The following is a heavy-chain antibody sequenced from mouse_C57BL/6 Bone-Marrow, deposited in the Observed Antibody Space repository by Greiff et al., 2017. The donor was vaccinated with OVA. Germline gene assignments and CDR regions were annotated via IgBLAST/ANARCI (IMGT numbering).Heavy chain of an antibody. D-gene: IGHD2-3*01. CDR3: ARSVLYDGYYPSWFAY. Sequence: LEESGAELAKPGASVKLSCKASGYTFTSYWMHWVKQRPGQGLEWIGYINPSSGYTKYNQKFKDKATLTADKSSSTAYMQLSSLTYEDSAVYYCARSVLYDGYYPSWFAYWGQGTLVTVSA. V-gene: IGHV1-7*01. CDR1: GYTFTSYW. CDR2: INPSSGYT. J-gene: IGHJ3*01.